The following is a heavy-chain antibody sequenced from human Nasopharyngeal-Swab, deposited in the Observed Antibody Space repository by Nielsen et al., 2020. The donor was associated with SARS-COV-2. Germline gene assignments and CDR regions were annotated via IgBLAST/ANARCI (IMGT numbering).Heavy chain of an antibody. J-gene: IGHJ6*02. V-gene: IGHV3-15*01. D-gene: IGHD2-15*01. CDR3: TTGNGYCSGGSCYQPRYYYGMDV. Sequence: WIRQPPGKGLEWVGRIKSKTDGGTTDYAAPVKGGFTISRDDSKNTLYLQMNSLKTEDTAVYYCTTGNGYCSGGSCYQPRYYYGMDVWGQGTTVTVSS. CDR2: IKSKTDGGTT.